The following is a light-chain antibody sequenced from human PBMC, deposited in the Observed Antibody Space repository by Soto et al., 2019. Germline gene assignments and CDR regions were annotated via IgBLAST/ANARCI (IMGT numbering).Light chain of an antibody. CDR2: GAS. J-gene: IGKJ1*01. CDR1: QSVGSN. V-gene: IGKV3-15*01. Sequence: EIAMTQSPATLSVSPGERATLSCRASQSVGSNLAWYQQKPGQAPRLLIYGASTRATGIPARFSGSGSGTEFTLTISSLQSEDFAVYYCQQYNNWPPWTFGQGTKVDIK. CDR3: QQYNNWPPWT.